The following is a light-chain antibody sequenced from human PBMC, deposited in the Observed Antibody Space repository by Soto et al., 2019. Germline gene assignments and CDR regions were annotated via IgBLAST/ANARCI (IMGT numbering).Light chain of an antibody. CDR2: GAS. CDR3: QLYNTYAIT. J-gene: IGKJ5*01. CDR1: QNIGTY. V-gene: IGKV1-5*01. Sequence: DIQLTQSPSTLPASIGDRVTITCRAGQNIGTYLAWYQHQAGKAPKLLIYGASTLHSGVPSRFSGSVSGTEFTLTIGNLQPEDSGTFYCQLYNTYAITFGQGTRLEIK.